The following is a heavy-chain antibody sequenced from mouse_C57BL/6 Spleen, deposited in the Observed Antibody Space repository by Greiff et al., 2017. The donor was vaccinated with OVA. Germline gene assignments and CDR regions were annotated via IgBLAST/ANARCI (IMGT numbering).Heavy chain of an antibody. J-gene: IGHJ1*03. D-gene: IGHD1-1*01. V-gene: IGHV14-4*01. CDR1: GFNIKDDY. Sequence: EVMLVESGAELVRPGASVKLSCTASGFNIKDDYMHWVKQRPEQGLEWIGWIDPENGDTEYASKFQGKATITADTSSNTAYLQLSSLTSEDTAVYYCTGVRSRYFDVWGTGTTVTVSS. CDR2: IDPENGDT. CDR3: TGVRSRYFDV.